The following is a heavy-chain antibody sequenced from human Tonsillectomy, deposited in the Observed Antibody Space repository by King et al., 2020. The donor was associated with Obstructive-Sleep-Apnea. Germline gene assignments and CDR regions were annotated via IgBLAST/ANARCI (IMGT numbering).Heavy chain of an antibody. CDR2: ISYDGSNN. V-gene: IGHV3-30*19. J-gene: IGHJ4*02. Sequence: GQLVQSGGGVVQPGKSLRLSCAASGFTFSNYGMHWVRQAPGKGLEWVAVISYDGSNNYYADSVKGRFTISRDNSKNTLYLQMNSLRAEDTAVYYWARGVYSGSYYRTYYFDYWGQGTLVTVSS. D-gene: IGHD1-26*01. CDR1: GFTFSNYG. CDR3: ARGVYSGSYYRTYYFDY.